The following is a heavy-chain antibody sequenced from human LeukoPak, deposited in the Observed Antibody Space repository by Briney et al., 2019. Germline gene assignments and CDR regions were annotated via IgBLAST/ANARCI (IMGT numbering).Heavy chain of an antibody. CDR3: ATYSQELLPFES. D-gene: IGHD5-18*01. J-gene: IGHJ4*02. CDR1: GFTFSSYG. CDR2: IRYDGSKK. V-gene: IGHV3-30*02. Sequence: GGSLRLSCAASGFTFSSYGMHWVRQAPGKGLEWVAFIRYDGSKKYYADSVRGRFTISRDNSKSTLSLQMNSLRAEDTAIYYCATYSQELLPFESWGQGTLFTVSS.